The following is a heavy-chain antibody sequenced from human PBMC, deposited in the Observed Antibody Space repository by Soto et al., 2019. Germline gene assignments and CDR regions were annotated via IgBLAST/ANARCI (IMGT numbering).Heavy chain of an antibody. Sequence: QVQLVQSGAEVKKPGSSVKVSCKASGDTVSSYGISWVRQAPGQGLEWMGGIIPILNTANYAQKFQGRVTITADESTRTVYMEMSSLRSEDTAMYYCAGAGYNPRGYYYGMDVWGPGTTVTVSS. CDR1: GDTVSSYG. CDR3: AGAGYNPRGYYYGMDV. J-gene: IGHJ6*02. CDR2: IIPILNTA. D-gene: IGHD5-12*01. V-gene: IGHV1-69*11.